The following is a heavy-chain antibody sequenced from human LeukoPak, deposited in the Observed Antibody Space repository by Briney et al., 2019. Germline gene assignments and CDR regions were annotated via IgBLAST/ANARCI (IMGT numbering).Heavy chain of an antibody. D-gene: IGHD3-22*01. Sequence: GGSLRLSCAASGFTFSSYWMHWVRQAPGKGLVWVSRINTDGSSTNYADSVRGRFTISRDNAKNTLYLQMNSLRAEDTAVYYCARERSSSGYPDDYWGRGTLVTVSS. CDR2: INTDGSST. CDR1: GFTFSSYW. J-gene: IGHJ4*02. CDR3: ARERSSSGYPDDY. V-gene: IGHV3-74*01.